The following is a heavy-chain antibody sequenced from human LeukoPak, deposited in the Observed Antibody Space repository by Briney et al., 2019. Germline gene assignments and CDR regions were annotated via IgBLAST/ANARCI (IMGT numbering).Heavy chain of an antibody. CDR1: GFTFSSYS. J-gene: IGHJ6*03. D-gene: IGHD4-23*01. CDR2: ISSSSYI. CDR3: ARAIHQQMVTGYFYYYMDV. V-gene: IGHV3-21*01. Sequence: GGSLRLSCAASGFTFSSYSMNWVRQAPGKGLEWVSSISSSSYIYYADSVKGRFTISRDNAMNSLNLQMNSLRAEDTAVYFCARAIHQQMVTGYFYYYMDVWGKGTTVTISS.